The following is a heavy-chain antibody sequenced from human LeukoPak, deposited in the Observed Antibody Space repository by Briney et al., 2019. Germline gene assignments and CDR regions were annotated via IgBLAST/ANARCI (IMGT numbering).Heavy chain of an antibody. J-gene: IGHJ4*02. CDR3: ARDGLSLYYFDY. CDR2: INPSGGST. Sequence: GASVKVSCKASGYTFTSYYMHWVRQAPGQGLEWMGIINPSGGSTSYAQKFQGRVTMTRDTSTSTAYMELSSLRSEDTAVYYCARDGLSLYYFDYWGQGTLVTVSS. CDR1: GYTFTSYY. V-gene: IGHV1-46*01. D-gene: IGHD3-16*02.